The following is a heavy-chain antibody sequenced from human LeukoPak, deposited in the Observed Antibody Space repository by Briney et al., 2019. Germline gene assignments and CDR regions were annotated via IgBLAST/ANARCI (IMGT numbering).Heavy chain of an antibody. Sequence: GGSLRLSCAASGFTFSSYAMSWVRQAPGKGLEWVSVIYSGGSTYYADSVKGRFTISRDNSKNTPYLQMNSLRAEDTAVYYCARAHKTRDAFDIWGQGTMVTVSS. CDR2: IYSGGST. J-gene: IGHJ3*02. CDR3: ARAHKTRDAFDI. V-gene: IGHV3-53*01. CDR1: GFTFSSYA.